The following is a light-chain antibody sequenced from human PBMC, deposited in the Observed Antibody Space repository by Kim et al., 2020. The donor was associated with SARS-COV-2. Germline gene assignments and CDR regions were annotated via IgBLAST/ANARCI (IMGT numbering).Light chain of an antibody. CDR1: SDDVDYDF. CDR2: DVS. CDR3: ASYTYSTTWV. V-gene: IGLV2-14*03. Sequence: QSALTQPASVSGSPGQSITISCTGTSDDVDYDFVSWYQQHQGNAPKLMIFDVSKRPSGISTRFSGSKSGNTASLTISGLQSEDEGDYYCASYTYSTTWVFGGGTKVTVL. J-gene: IGLJ3*02.